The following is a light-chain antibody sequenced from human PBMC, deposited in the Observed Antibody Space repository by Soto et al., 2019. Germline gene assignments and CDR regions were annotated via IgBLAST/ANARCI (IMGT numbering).Light chain of an antibody. CDR3: QQRSNGLS. CDR1: QRVSRN. V-gene: IGKV3-11*01. CDR2: DAS. J-gene: IGKJ3*01. Sequence: EIVLTQSPAILSLSPGERAIFFCRSSQRVSRNLDWYQHKPGQTPRLLIYDASNRATGIPVSFSCNVSCTDFALTISSIVPDDFAVYYCQQRSNGLSFGPEPKEHIK.